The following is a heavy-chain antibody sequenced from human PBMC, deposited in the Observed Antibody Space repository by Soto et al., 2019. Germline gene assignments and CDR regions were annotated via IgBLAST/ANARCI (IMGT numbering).Heavy chain of an antibody. J-gene: IGHJ6*02. D-gene: IGHD3-16*01. V-gene: IGHV3-23*01. Sequence: GGSLRLSCAASGFTFSTYGMICVRQPPGKGLDWVSGISGSGRDTYYADSVKGRFTISRDNSKNTLYMQMSSLRAEDTALYYCAKAPFAGYYYYAMEVSGQGTTVTVSS. CDR1: GFTFSTYG. CDR2: ISGSGRDT. CDR3: AKAPFAGYYYYAMEV.